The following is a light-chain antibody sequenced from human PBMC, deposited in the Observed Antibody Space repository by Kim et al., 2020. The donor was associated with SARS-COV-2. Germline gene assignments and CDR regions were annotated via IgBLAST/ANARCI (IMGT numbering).Light chain of an antibody. V-gene: IGLV3-9*01. Sequence: AQGQTARITGGGPDTGCKNVHWYNKQQGPPPVLVIYRDTNRPVGIPERFSGSNSGNTATLTISRAQAGDEADYYCQAWGSSTFVFGSGTKVTVL. CDR2: RDT. J-gene: IGLJ1*01. CDR3: QAWGSSTFV. CDR1: DTGCKN.